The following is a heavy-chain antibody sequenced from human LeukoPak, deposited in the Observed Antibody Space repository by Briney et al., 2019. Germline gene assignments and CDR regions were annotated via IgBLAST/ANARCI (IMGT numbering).Heavy chain of an antibody. J-gene: IGHJ5*02. V-gene: IGHV4-4*02. D-gene: IGHD4-17*01. Sequence: PSGTLSLTCAVSGGSINRDWWSWVRQPPGKGLEWIGQIHHSGSTNYNPSLKSRVTISVDTSKNQFSLKLSSVTAADTAVYYCARGPYGDSLYNWFDPWGQGTLVTVSS. CDR3: ARGPYGDSLYNWFDP. CDR1: GGSINRDW. CDR2: IHHSGST.